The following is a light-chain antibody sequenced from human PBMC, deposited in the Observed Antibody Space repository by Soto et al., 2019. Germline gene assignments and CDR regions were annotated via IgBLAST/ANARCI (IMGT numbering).Light chain of an antibody. CDR2: GAY. J-gene: IGKJ1*01. Sequence: EIVMTQSPATLSVSPGERATLSCRAGQSVSTNLAWYQQKPGQAPRLLIYGAYTRATGIPARFSGSGYGTEFPLAIASLKSEDFAVYYCQRYNNWPRTFAQGTNVDI. CDR3: QRYNNWPRT. CDR1: QSVSTN. V-gene: IGKV3-15*01.